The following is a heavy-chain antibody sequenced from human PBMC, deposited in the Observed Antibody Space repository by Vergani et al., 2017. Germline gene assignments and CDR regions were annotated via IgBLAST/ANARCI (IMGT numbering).Heavy chain of an antibody. Sequence: QVQLVESGGGVVQPGGSLRLSCAASGSTFSSYGMHWVRQAPGKGLEWVAFIRYDGSNKYYADSVKGRFTISRDNSKNTLYLQINSLRAEDTAVYYCAGFITMVRGGIPPSGYWGQGTLVTVSS. CDR3: AGFITMVRGGIPPSGY. CDR2: IRYDGSNK. V-gene: IGHV3-30*02. J-gene: IGHJ4*02. CDR1: GSTFSSYG. D-gene: IGHD3-10*01.